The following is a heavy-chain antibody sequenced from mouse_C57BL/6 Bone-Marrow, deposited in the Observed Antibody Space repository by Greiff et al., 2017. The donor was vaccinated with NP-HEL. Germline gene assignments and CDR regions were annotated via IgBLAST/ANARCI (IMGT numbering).Heavy chain of an antibody. CDR3: ARGKDYYGSRYYFDY. CDR1: GFTFSSYG. D-gene: IGHD1-1*01. J-gene: IGHJ2*01. Sequence: EVHLVESGGDLVKPGGSLKLSCAASGFTFSSYGMSWVRQTPDKRLEWVATISSGGSYTHYPDSVKGRFTISRDNAKNTLYLQMSSLKSEDTAMYYCARGKDYYGSRYYFDYWGQGTTLTVSS. CDR2: ISSGGSYT. V-gene: IGHV5-6*01.